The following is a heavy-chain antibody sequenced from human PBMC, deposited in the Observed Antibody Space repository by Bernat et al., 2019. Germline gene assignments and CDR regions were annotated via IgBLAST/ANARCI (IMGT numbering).Heavy chain of an antibody. Sequence: EVQLLESGGGLVQPGGSLRLSCAASGFTFSSYAMSWVRQAPGKGLEWVSAISGSGGRTYYADSVKGRFTISRDNSKNTLYLQMNSLRAEDTAVYYCAKSDSSGYYSGGLFYGMDVWGQGTTVTVSS. CDR1: GFTFSSYA. CDR2: ISGSGGRT. D-gene: IGHD3-22*01. J-gene: IGHJ6*02. CDR3: AKSDSSGYYSGGLFYGMDV. V-gene: IGHV3-23*01.